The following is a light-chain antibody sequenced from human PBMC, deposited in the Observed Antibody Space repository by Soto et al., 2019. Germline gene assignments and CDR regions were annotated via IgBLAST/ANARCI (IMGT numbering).Light chain of an antibody. J-gene: IGLJ1*01. CDR2: EVT. CDR1: SEDVGGYNY. CDR3: SSYTSSKTLV. Sequence: QSALTQPASVSGSPGQSITMSCSGTSEDVGGYNYVSWYQHHPGKAPKLLIYEVTNRPSGLSDRFSGSKSGNTASLTISGLQAEDEADYYCSSYTSSKTLVFGTGTKLTVL. V-gene: IGLV2-14*01.